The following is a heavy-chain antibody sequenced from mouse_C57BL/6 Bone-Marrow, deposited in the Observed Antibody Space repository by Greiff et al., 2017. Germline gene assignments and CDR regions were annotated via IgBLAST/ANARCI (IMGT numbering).Heavy chain of an antibody. V-gene: IGHV14-3*01. Sequence: EVQLQQSVAELVRPGGSVKLSCTASGFNIKNTYMHWVKQRPEQGLEWIGRIDPANGNTKYAPKFQGKATITADTSSNTAYLQLSSLTSEDTAIYYCAPYYGSSPAWFAYWGQGTLVTVSA. D-gene: IGHD1-1*01. CDR3: APYYGSSPAWFAY. J-gene: IGHJ3*01. CDR1: GFNIKNTY. CDR2: IDPANGNT.